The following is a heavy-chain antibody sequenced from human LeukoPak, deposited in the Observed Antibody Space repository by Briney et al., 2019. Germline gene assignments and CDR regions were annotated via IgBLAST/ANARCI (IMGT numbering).Heavy chain of an antibody. CDR3: ARIGYSSSSYDY. J-gene: IGHJ4*02. V-gene: IGHV3-7*01. CDR1: GFTFSNYW. D-gene: IGHD6-6*01. CDR2: IKEDGSTK. Sequence: GGSLRLSCAASGFTFSNYWKSCVPQAPGKGLEWVANIKEDGSTKYYVHSVKGRFTISSANAKNSVYLQISSLRVEDTAVYYCARIGYSSSSYDYWGQGTLVTVSS.